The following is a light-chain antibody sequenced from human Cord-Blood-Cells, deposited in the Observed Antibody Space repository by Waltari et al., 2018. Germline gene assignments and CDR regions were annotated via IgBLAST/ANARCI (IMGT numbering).Light chain of an antibody. V-gene: IGKV3-15*01. CDR3: QQYNNWPRMYT. CDR2: GAS. J-gene: IGKJ2*01. Sequence: EIVMTQSPATLSVSPGERATLSCRASQSVSSNLAWYQQKPGQAPRLLIYGASTRATGILARFSGSGSGTEFTLTISSLQSEDFAVYYCQQYNNWPRMYTFGQGTKLEIK. CDR1: QSVSSN.